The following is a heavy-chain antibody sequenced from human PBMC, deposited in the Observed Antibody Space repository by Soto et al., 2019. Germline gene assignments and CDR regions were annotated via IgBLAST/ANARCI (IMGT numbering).Heavy chain of an antibody. CDR2: IYYSGST. CDR3: ARALRDNYYDSSGYSP. CDR1: GGSISSGGYY. J-gene: IGHJ5*02. Sequence: SETLSLTCTVSGGSISSGGYYWSWIRQHPGKGLEWIGYIYYSGSTYYNPSLKSRVTISVDTSKNQFSLKLSSVTAADTAVYYCARALRDNYYDSSGYSPWGQGTLVTVSS. D-gene: IGHD3-22*01. V-gene: IGHV4-31*03.